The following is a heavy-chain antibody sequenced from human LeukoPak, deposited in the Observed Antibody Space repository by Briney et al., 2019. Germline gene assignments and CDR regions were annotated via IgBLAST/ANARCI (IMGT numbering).Heavy chain of an antibody. CDR1: GFTFRSFW. Sequence: GGSLRLSCSGFGFTFRSFWMGWVRQAPGKGLEWVPTISSSGGSTYYADSVKGRFTISRDNSKTTLYLQMNSLRAEDTATYYCATGSGNYYYYFDYWGQGTLVTVSS. V-gene: IGHV3-23*01. CDR3: ATGSGNYYYYFDY. J-gene: IGHJ4*02. CDR2: ISSSGGST. D-gene: IGHD1-26*01.